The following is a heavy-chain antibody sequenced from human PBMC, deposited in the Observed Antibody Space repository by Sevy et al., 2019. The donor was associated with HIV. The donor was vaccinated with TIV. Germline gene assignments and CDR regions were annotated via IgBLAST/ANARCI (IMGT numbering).Heavy chain of an antibody. V-gene: IGHV3-53*01. Sequence: GGSLRLSCAASGFTVSSNYMSWVRQAPGKGLEWVSVIYSGGSTYYADSVKGRFTISRDNSKNTLYLQMKSLRAEDTAVDYCARAPRGGRASGDYYYYGMDVWGQGTTVTVSS. J-gene: IGHJ6*02. CDR3: ARAPRGGRASGDYYYYGMDV. CDR1: GFTVSSNY. D-gene: IGHD3-10*01. CDR2: IYSGGST.